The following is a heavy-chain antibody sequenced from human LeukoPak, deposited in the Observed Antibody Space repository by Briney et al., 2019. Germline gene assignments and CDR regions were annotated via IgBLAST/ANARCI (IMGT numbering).Heavy chain of an antibody. D-gene: IGHD4-17*01. CDR3: ARASVTTEAGYFQH. J-gene: IGHJ1*01. CDR2: ISYDGSNK. Sequence: GGSLRLSCVASGFTFSSYGMHWVRQAPGKGLEWGAVISYDGSNKYYADSVKGRFTISRDNSKNTLYLQMNSLRAEDTAVYYCARASVTTEAGYFQHWGQGTLVTVSS. V-gene: IGHV3-30*03. CDR1: GFTFSSYG.